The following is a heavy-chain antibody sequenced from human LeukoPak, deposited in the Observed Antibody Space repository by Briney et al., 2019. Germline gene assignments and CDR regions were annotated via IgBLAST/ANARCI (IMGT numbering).Heavy chain of an antibody. CDR2: IYYSGNT. J-gene: IGHJ6*03. CDR1: GVSISSSNSY. Sequence: SETLSLTCTVSGVSISSSNSYWGWIRQPPGKGLEWIGSIYYSGNTYYNPSLKSRVTISVDTSKNQFSLKLSSVTAADTAVYYCARDYWYYYYMDVWGKGTTVTVSS. D-gene: IGHD2-15*01. CDR3: ARDYWYYYYMDV. V-gene: IGHV4-39*07.